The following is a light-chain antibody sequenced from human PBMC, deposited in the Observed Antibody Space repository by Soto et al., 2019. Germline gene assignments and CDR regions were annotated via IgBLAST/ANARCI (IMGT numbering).Light chain of an antibody. CDR3: QQYNNWPPYT. V-gene: IGKV3-15*01. CDR2: GAS. Sequence: EIVMTQSPATLSVSPGERATLSCRASQSVSRNLAWYQQKPGQAPRLLIYGASTRATGIPARFSGSESGTEFTLTISSLQSEDFAVYYCQQYNNWPPYTFGQGTKLEIK. J-gene: IGKJ2*01. CDR1: QSVSRN.